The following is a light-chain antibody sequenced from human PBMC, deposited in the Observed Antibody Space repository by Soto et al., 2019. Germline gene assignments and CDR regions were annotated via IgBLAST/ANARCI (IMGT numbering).Light chain of an antibody. CDR3: QQYNNWSSIT. CDR2: GAS. J-gene: IGKJ5*01. V-gene: IGKV3-15*01. CDR1: QSVSSI. Sequence: EIVMTQSPATLSVSPGERATLSCRASQSVSSILAWYQQKPGQAPRLLIYGASTRATGIPARFSGSGSGTEFTLTISSLQSEDFAVYYCQQYNNWSSITFGQGTRLQIK.